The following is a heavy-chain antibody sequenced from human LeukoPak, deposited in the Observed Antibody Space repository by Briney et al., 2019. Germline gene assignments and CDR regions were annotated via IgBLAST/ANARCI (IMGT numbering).Heavy chain of an antibody. J-gene: IGHJ3*02. V-gene: IGHV3-21*01. Sequence: GGSLRLSCAASGFTFSIYGMGWVRQAPGKGLEWVSSISDNGGNTYYADSAKGRFTISRDNAKNSLYLQMNSLRAEDTAVYYCAGEQVVPDAFDIWGQGTMVTVSS. CDR2: ISDNGGNT. CDR3: AGEQVVPDAFDI. D-gene: IGHD3-22*01. CDR1: GFTFSIYG.